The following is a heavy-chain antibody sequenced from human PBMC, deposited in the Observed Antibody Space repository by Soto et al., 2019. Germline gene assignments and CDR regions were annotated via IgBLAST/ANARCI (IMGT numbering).Heavy chain of an antibody. CDR2: INHSGST. CDR1: GASFRGYY. V-gene: IGHV4-34*01. J-gene: IGHJ6*02. CDR3: ARGHSLLLWFGEVGMDV. Sequence: SETLSLTCAVYGASFRGYYWSWIRQPPGKGLEWIGEINHSGSTNYNPSLKSRVTISVDTSKNQFSLKLSSVTAADTAVYYCARGHSLLLWFGEVGMDVWGQGTTVT. D-gene: IGHD3-10*01.